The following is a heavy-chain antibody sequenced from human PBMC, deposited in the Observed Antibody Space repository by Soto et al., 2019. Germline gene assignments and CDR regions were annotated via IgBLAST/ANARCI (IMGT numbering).Heavy chain of an antibody. J-gene: IGHJ4*02. D-gene: IGHD4-17*01. Sequence: QVQLVQSGAEVKKPGSSVKVSCKASGGTFSSYAISWVRQAPGQGLEWMGGIIPIFGTANYAQKFQGRVTITADESTSTAYMELSSLRSEDTAVYYCARTHDYGDYGYPLYFFDYWGQGTLVTVSS. V-gene: IGHV1-69*01. CDR1: GGTFSSYA. CDR3: ARTHDYGDYGYPLYFFDY. CDR2: IIPIFGTA.